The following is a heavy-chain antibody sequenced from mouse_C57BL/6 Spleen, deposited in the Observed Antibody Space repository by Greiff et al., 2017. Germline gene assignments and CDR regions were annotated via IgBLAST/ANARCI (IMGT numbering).Heavy chain of an antibody. CDR3: AMGPYYFDY. V-gene: IGHV1-82*01. CDR2: IYPGDGDT. J-gene: IGHJ2*01. CDR1: GYAFSSSW. D-gene: IGHD4-1*01. Sequence: VQLQQSGPELVKPGASVKISCKASGYAFSSSWLNWVKQRPGKGLEWIGRIYPGDGDTNYNGKFKGKATLTADKSSSTAYMQLSSLTSEDSAVYFCAMGPYYFDYWGQGTTLTVSS.